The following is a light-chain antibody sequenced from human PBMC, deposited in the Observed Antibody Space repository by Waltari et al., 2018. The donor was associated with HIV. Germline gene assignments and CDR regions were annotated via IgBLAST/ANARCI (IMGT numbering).Light chain of an antibody. CDR3: MQALQPPWT. CDR2: LGS. J-gene: IGKJ1*01. V-gene: IGKV2-28*01. Sequence: DIVMTQSPLSLPVTPGEPASISCRSSQSLLHSNGYNYLDWYLQKPGQSPQLLVYLGSDRASGVPDRFSGSGSGSDFTLEISRVEAEDVGVYYCMQALQPPWTFGQGTKVEI. CDR1: QSLLHSNGYNY.